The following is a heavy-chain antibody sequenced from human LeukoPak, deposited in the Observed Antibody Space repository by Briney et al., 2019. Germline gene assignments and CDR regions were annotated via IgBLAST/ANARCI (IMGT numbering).Heavy chain of an antibody. CDR1: GYTFTGYY. V-gene: IGHV1-2*02. Sequence: ASVKVSCKASGYTFTGYYMHWVRQAPGQGLEWMGWINPNSGSTNYAQKFQGRVTMTRDTSISTAYMELSRLRSDDTAVYYCARGYYYDSSGYYYGMDVWGQGTTVTVSS. J-gene: IGHJ6*02. CDR3: ARGYYYDSSGYYYGMDV. CDR2: INPNSGST. D-gene: IGHD3-22*01.